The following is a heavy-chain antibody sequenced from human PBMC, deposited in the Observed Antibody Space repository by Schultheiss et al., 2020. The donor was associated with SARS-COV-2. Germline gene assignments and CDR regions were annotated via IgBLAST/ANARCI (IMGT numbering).Heavy chain of an antibody. D-gene: IGHD2-2*02. J-gene: IGHJ5*02. Sequence: SETLSLTCTVSGGSISSYYWSWIRQPPGKGLEWIGSIYYSGSTYYNPSLKSRVTISVDTSKNQFSLKLSSVTAADTAVYYCASSIVVVPAAIRNWFDPWGQGTLVTVSS. V-gene: IGHV4-59*05. CDR2: IYYSGST. CDR3: ASSIVVVPAAIRNWFDP. CDR1: GGSISSYY.